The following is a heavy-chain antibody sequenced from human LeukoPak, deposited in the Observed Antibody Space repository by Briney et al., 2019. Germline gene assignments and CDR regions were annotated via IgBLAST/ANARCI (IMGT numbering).Heavy chain of an antibody. CDR1: GGSISSSSYY. J-gene: IGHJ5*02. CDR2: IYYSGST. Sequence: SETLSLTCTVSGGSISSSSYYWGWIRQPPGKGLEWIGSIYYSGSTYYNPSLKSRVTISVDTSKNQFSLKLSSVTAADTAVYYCARGGVDIMNWFDPWGQGTLVTVSS. D-gene: IGHD3-3*01. V-gene: IGHV4-39*07. CDR3: ARGGVDIMNWFDP.